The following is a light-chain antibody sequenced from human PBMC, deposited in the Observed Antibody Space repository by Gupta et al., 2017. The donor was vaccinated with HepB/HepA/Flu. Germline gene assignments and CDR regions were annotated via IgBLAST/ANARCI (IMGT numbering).Light chain of an antibody. CDR2: DAS. Sequence: EIVLTQSPGTLSLSPGEGSTLSCRASQSLTNNFLAWYQQKHGQAPRLLIYDASNRDAGIPDRFSGSGSGKEVSLTISRREQEDFAGYYCQQHWNSPMCIFGQGTKVEIK. J-gene: IGKJ2*04. V-gene: IGKV3-20*01. CDR1: QSLTNNF. CDR3: QQHWNSPMCI.